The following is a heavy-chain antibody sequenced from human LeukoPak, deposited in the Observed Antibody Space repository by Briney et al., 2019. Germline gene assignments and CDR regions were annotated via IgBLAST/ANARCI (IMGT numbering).Heavy chain of an antibody. D-gene: IGHD5-24*01. CDR1: GDTFSDYY. CDR2: INPNSGGT. CDR3: ASGNVEMATISFDY. V-gene: IGHV1-2*02. Sequence: ASVKVSCKASGDTFSDYYAHWVRQAPGQGLEWMGWINPNSGGTNYAQKFQGRVTMTRDTSISTAYMELSRLRSDDTAVYYCASGNVEMATISFDYWGQGTLVTVSS. J-gene: IGHJ4*02.